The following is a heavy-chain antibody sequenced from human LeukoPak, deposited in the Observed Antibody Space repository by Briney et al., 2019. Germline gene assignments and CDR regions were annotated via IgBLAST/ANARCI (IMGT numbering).Heavy chain of an antibody. CDR3: ARDITLTRGGRSDY. CDR2: INTDGKTT. D-gene: IGHD3-10*01. J-gene: IGHJ4*02. Sequence: PGGSLRLSCAASGFTLSSYWMYWVRQAPAKGLVWVSRINTDGKTTNYADSVKGRFTISRDNAKNTLYLQMNSLRAEDTAVYYCARDITLTRGGRSDYWGQGTLVTVS. V-gene: IGHV3-74*01. CDR1: GFTLSSYW.